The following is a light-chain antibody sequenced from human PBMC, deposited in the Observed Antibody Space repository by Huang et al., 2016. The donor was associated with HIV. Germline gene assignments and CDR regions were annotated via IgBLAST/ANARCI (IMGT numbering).Light chain of an antibody. Sequence: EIVLTQSPGTLSLAPGERATLSCRASQSVSSSYLAWYHQKPGQAPRRLIYGASSRATGISDRFSGSGSGTDFTLTISRLEPEDFAVYYCQHYGSSPWTFGQGTKVEI. CDR1: QSVSSSY. CDR3: QHYGSSPWT. J-gene: IGKJ1*01. V-gene: IGKV3-20*01. CDR2: GAS.